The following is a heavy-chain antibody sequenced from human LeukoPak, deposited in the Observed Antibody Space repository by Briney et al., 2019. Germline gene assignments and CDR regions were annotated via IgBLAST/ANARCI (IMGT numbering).Heavy chain of an antibody. Sequence: SETLSLTCTVSGGSHNNYYWIWIRQPPGKGLEWLGYIDYTGFTNYNPSLKSRVTISVDTSQNQFSLKLSSVTAADTALYYCARDRALGSGKYYFDYWGQGTLVTVSA. CDR1: GGSHNNYY. D-gene: IGHD3-16*01. CDR3: ARDRALGSGKYYFDY. V-gene: IGHV4-59*01. J-gene: IGHJ4*02. CDR2: IDYTGFT.